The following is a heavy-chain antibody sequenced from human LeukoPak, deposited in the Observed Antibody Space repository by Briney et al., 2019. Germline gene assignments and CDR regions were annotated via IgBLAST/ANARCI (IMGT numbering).Heavy chain of an antibody. V-gene: IGHV1-2*02. CDR1: GYTFTGYY. J-gene: IGHJ4*02. CDR2: INPNSGGT. CDR3: ARGGLGWFGELSFYYFDY. D-gene: IGHD3-10*01. Sequence: ASVKVSCKASGYTFTGYYMHWVRQAPGQGLEWMGWINPNSGGTNYAQKFQGRVTMTRDTSISTAYMELRSLRSDDTAVYYCARGGLGWFGELSFYYFDYWGQGTLVTVSS.